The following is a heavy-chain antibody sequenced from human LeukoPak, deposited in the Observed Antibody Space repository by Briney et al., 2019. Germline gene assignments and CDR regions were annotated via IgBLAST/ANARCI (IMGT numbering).Heavy chain of an antibody. V-gene: IGHV4-59*01. CDR2: IYYSGST. CDR1: GGSISSYY. CDR3: ARGSDYGGKGGYFDY. D-gene: IGHD4-23*01. Sequence: PSETLSLTCTVSGGSISSYYWSWIRQPPGKGLEWIGYIYYSGSTNYNPSLKSRVTISVDTSKNQFSLKLSSVTAADTAVYYCARGSDYGGKGGYFDYWGQGTLVTVSS. J-gene: IGHJ4*02.